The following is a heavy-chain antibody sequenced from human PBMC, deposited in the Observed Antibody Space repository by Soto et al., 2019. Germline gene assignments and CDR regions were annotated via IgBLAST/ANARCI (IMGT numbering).Heavy chain of an antibody. CDR3: ARSRHGSGSYTHFYYGLDV. CDR1: GFTFISYA. CDR2: ISFDGCTE. J-gene: IGHJ6*02. V-gene: IGHV3-30-3*01. D-gene: IGHD3-10*01. Sequence: QVQLVESGGGVVQPGRSLRLSCAASGFTFISYAMHWVRQAPGKGLEWVAVISFDGCTEYYADSVKGRFTISRDNSKNTVYLQMNSMRTEDTAVYYCARSRHGSGSYTHFYYGLDVWGQGTTVTVSS.